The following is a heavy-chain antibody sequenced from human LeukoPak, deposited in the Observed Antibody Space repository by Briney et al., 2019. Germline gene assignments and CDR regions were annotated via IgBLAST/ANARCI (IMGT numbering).Heavy chain of an antibody. CDR2: IIPIFGTA. CDR1: GGTFSSYA. V-gene: IGHV1-69*05. J-gene: IGHJ4*02. Sequence: ASVKVSCKASGGTFSSYAISWVRQAPGQGLEWMGGIIPIFGTANYAQKFQGRVTMTTDTSTSTAYMELRSLRSDDTAVYYCARHPDCSSTSCYGYYFDYWGQGTLVTVSS. CDR3: ARHPDCSSTSCYGYYFDY. D-gene: IGHD2-2*01.